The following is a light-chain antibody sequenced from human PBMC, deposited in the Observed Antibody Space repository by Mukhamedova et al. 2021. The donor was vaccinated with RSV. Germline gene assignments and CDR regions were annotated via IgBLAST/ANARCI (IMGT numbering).Light chain of an antibody. Sequence: YMGKPGQSPQLLIYLGSNRASGVPDRTSGSGSGTDFTLKINRVEAEDVGVYYCMQALQTPVTFGQGTKVEIK. V-gene: IGKV2-28*01. J-gene: IGKJ1*01. CDR3: MQALQTPVT. CDR2: LGS.